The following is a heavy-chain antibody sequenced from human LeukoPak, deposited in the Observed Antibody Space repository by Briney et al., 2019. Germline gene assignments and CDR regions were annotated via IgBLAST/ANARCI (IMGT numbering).Heavy chain of an antibody. Sequence: SETLSLTCTVSGGSISGYYWSWIRQPPGKGLEWIAYIYYNGISNYNPSLKSRVIISVDSSKNQFSLKLNSVTATDTAVYYCARHYGPWGQGTLVTVSS. CDR2: IYYNGIS. CDR3: ARHYGP. CDR1: GGSISGYY. D-gene: IGHD3-10*01. J-gene: IGHJ4*02. V-gene: IGHV4-59*08.